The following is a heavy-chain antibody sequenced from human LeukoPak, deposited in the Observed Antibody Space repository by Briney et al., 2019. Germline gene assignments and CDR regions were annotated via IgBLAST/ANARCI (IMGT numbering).Heavy chain of an antibody. CDR3: ARSYDYIWGGDGMDV. CDR2: ISSSSSTI. J-gene: IGHJ6*02. V-gene: IGHV3-48*04. CDR1: GFTFSSYS. Sequence: GGSLRLSCAASGFTFSSYSMNWVRQAPGKGLEWVSYISSSSSTIYYADSVKGRFTISRDNAKNSLYLQINSLRAEDTAVYFCARSYDYIWGGDGMDVWGQGATVTVSS. D-gene: IGHD3-16*01.